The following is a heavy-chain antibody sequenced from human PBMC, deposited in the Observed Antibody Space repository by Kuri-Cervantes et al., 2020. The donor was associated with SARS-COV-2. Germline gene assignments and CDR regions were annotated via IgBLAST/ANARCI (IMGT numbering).Heavy chain of an antibody. CDR3: AKVAEEDSSGWYPDYYYGMDV. CDR2: ISYDGSNK. Sequence: GGSLRLSCAASGFTFSSYGMHWVRQAPGKGLEWVAVISYDGSNKYYADSVKGRFTISRDNSKNTLYLQMNSLRAEDTAVYYCAKVAEEDSSGWYPDYYYGMDVWGQGTTVPSP. V-gene: IGHV3-30*18. CDR1: GFTFSSYG. J-gene: IGHJ6*02. D-gene: IGHD6-19*01.